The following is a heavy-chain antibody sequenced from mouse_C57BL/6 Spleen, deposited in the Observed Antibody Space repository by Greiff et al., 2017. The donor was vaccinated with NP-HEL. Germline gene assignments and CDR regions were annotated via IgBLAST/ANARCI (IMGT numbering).Heavy chain of an antibody. CDR1: GYTFTSYW. CDR3: ARTGTAMDY. J-gene: IGHJ4*01. Sequence: QVQLQQPGAELVMPGASVKLSCKASGYTFTSYWMHRVKQRPGQGLEWIGEIDPSDSYTNYNQKFKGKSTLTVDKSSSTAYMQLSSLTSEDSAVYYCARTGTAMDYWGQGTSVTVSS. D-gene: IGHD4-1*01. V-gene: IGHV1-69*01. CDR2: IDPSDSYT.